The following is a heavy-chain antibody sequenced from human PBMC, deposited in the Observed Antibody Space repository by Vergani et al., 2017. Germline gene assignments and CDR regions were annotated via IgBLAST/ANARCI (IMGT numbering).Heavy chain of an antibody. CDR3: AKDRGRVLWFGELSRGPFDY. D-gene: IGHD3-10*01. J-gene: IGHJ4*02. CDR1: GFTFIRYA. V-gene: IGHV3-23*01. Sequence: EVQLFESGGGFVQPRGSPRLSCSDPGFTFIRYAISWVPQAPGKGLEWVSALSGSGGSTYYADSVKGRVTISRDNSKKKLYLQINSLRAEDTAVYYCAKDRGRVLWFGELSRGPFDYWGQGTLVTVSS. CDR2: LSGSGGST.